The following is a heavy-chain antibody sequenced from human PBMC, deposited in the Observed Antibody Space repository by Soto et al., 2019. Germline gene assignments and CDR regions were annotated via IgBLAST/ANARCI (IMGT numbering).Heavy chain of an antibody. CDR2: ISGSGGST. J-gene: IGHJ4*02. D-gene: IGHD3-9*01. Sequence: GGSLRLSCAASGFTFSSYGMHWVRQAPGKGLEWVSVISGSGGSTYYADSVKGRFTISRDNSKNTLYLQMNSLRAEDTAVYYCAKTVNPAYDILTGYHHSSYYFDYWGQGTLVTVSS. V-gene: IGHV3-23*01. CDR1: GFTFSSYG. CDR3: AKTVNPAYDILTGYHHSSYYFDY.